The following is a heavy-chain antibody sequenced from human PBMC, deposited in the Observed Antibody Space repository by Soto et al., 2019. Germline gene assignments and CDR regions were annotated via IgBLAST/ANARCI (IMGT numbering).Heavy chain of an antibody. V-gene: IGHV3-30*18. J-gene: IGHJ4*02. CDR1: GFTFSSYG. D-gene: IGHD2-21*02. CDR2: ISYDGSNK. Sequence: QVQLVESGGGVVQPGRSLRLSCAASGFTFSSYGMHWVRQAPGKGPEWVAVISYDGSNKYYADSVKGRFTISRDNSKNTLYLQMNSLRAEYTAVYYCAKDKVPVVVTAPFDYWGQGTLVTVSS. CDR3: AKDKVPVVVTAPFDY.